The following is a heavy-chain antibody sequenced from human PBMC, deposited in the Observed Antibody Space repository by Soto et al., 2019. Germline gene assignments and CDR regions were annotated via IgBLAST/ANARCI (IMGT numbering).Heavy chain of an antibody. J-gene: IGHJ2*01. D-gene: IGHD1-1*01. V-gene: IGHV1-18*04. CDR2: ISGFNGNT. CDR3: ATTGEDWYFYL. CDR1: GNALPRHG. Sequence: QVQLLQSGTEVKKPGASVTVSCKPSGNALPRHGISWVRQAPGQGPEWMGWISGFNGNTVYAQKVQGRVSMTTDTSTNTAYMELRSLTSADTAVYYCATTGEDWYFYLWGRGTLVTVSS.